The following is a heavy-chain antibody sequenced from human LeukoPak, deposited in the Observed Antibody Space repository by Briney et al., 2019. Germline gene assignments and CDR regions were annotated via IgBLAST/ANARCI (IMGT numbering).Heavy chain of an antibody. CDR3: ARDSPYGTAGY. J-gene: IGHJ4*02. CDR1: EFTFSSYW. Sequence: QTGGSLRLSCAASEFTFSSYWMHWVRQAPGKGLVWVSRINSDGSSTSYADSVKGRFTISRDNTKNSLYLQMNSLRAEDTAVYYCARDSPYGTAGYWGQGTLVTVSS. V-gene: IGHV3-74*01. D-gene: IGHD2-8*02. CDR2: INSDGSST.